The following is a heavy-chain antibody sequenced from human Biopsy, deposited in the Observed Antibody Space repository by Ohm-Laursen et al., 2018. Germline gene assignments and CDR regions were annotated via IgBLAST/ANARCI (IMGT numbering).Heavy chain of an antibody. V-gene: IGHV4-4*07. CDR2: IYPGGST. CDR3: ASVVLGPTNDAFDM. Sequence: SETLSLTCNVSGGDINNYYWSWIRQPAGKGLEWIGRIYPGGSTNYNPSLKSRVTMSVDTSKKQLSLRLRSATAADTAMYYCASVVLGPTNDAFDMWGQGTMVTVSS. D-gene: IGHD3-22*01. CDR1: GGDINNYY. J-gene: IGHJ3*02.